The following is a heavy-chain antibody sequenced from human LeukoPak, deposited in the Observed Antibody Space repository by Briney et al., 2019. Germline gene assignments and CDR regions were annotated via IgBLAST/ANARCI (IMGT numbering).Heavy chain of an antibody. Sequence: GGSLRLSCAASGFTFSSYAMSWVRQAPGKGLEWVSAISGSGGSTYYADSVKGRFTISRDNSKNTLYLQMNSLRAEDTAVYYCAKPHCSSTSCYYFDYWGQGTLVTVPS. CDR3: AKPHCSSTSCYYFDY. D-gene: IGHD2-2*01. CDR2: ISGSGGST. V-gene: IGHV3-23*01. CDR1: GFTFSSYA. J-gene: IGHJ4*02.